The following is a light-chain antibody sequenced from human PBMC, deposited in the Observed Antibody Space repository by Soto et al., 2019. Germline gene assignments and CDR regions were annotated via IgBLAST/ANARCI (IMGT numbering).Light chain of an antibody. J-gene: IGLJ2*01. CDR1: SSDVGGYNY. CDR3: SSYAGSNNVV. CDR2: EVS. Sequence: QSALTQPPSASGSPGQSVTISCTGTSSDVGGYNYVSWYQQHPGEAPTLMIYEVSKRPSGVPDRFSGSKSGNTAYLTVSGLQAEDEADSYCSSYAGSNNVVFGGGTKLTVL. V-gene: IGLV2-8*01.